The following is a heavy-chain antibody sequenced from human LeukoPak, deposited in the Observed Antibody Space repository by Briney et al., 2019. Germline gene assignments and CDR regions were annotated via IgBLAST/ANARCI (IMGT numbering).Heavy chain of an antibody. D-gene: IGHD3-22*01. CDR1: GFTFSSYA. CDR2: ISGSGGST. J-gene: IGHJ4*02. Sequence: GGSLRLSCAASGFTFSSYAMSWVRQAPGKGLEWVSAISGSGGSTYYADSVKGRFTISRDNSKNTLYLQMNSLRAEDTAVYYCATLITMIVVVPYYFDYWGQGTLVTVSS. V-gene: IGHV3-23*01. CDR3: ATLITMIVVVPYYFDY.